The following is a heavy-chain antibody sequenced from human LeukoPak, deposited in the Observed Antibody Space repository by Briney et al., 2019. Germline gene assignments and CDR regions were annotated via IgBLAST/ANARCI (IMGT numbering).Heavy chain of an antibody. CDR2: IRSKANSYAT. V-gene: IGHV3-73*01. D-gene: IGHD3-3*01. CDR1: GFTFSGSA. Sequence: GGSLRLSCAASGFTFSGSAMHWVRQASGKGLEWVGRIRSKANSYATAYAASVKGRFTISRDDSKNTAYLQMNSLKTEDTAVYYCTRLHYDFWSGPSNYWGQGTLVTVSP. CDR3: TRLHYDFWSGPSNY. J-gene: IGHJ4*02.